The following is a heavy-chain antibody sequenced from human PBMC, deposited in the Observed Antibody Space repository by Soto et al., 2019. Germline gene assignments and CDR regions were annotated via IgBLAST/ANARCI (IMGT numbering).Heavy chain of an antibody. CDR3: ASELGYYFNY. CDR1: GFTFSSHT. V-gene: IGHV3-21*01. CDR2: ISYSSTYI. Sequence: PGESLKISCAASGFTFSSHTMNWVRQAPGKGLEWVSSISYSSTYIYYTDSVKGRFTISRDNAKNSLYLQMTSLRAEDTALYYWASELGYYFNYWGQGTRVTVSS. J-gene: IGHJ4*02.